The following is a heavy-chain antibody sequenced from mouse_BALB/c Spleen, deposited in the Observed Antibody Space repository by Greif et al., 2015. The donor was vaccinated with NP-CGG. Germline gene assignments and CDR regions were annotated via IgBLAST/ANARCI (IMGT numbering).Heavy chain of an antibody. V-gene: IGHV1S81*02. D-gene: IGHD1-1*02. CDR1: GYTFTSYY. CDR3: TRYGGLDHFYAMDY. J-gene: IGHJ4*01. Sequence: QVQLQQSGAALVKPGASVKLSCKASGYTFTSYYMYWVKQRPGQGLEWIGGINPSNGGTNFNEKFKSKATLTVDKSSSTAYMQLSSLTSEDSAVYYCTRYGGLDHFYAMDYWGRGTSVTVSS. CDR2: INPSNGGT.